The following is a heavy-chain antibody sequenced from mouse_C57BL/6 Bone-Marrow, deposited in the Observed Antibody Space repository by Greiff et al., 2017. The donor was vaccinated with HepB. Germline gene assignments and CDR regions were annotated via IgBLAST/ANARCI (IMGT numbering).Heavy chain of an antibody. Sequence: QVQLQQSGPGLVQPSQSLSITCTVSGFSLTSYGVHWVRQSPGKGLEWLGVICSGGSTDYNAAFISRLSISKDNSKSQVFFKMNSLQADDTAIYYCARNRALFPRWFAYWGQGTLVTVSA. J-gene: IGHJ3*01. D-gene: IGHD3-3*01. CDR1: GFSLTSYG. CDR2: ICSGGST. V-gene: IGHV2-2*01. CDR3: ARNRALFPRWFAY.